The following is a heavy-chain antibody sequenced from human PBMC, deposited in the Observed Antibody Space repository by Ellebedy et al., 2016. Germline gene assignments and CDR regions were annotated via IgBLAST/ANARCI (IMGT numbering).Heavy chain of an antibody. CDR1: GGSISSYY. J-gene: IGHJ4*02. V-gene: IGHV4-39*07. D-gene: IGHD3-10*01. CDR2: IYYSGST. Sequence: SETLSLTXTVSGGSISSYYWGWIRQPPGKGLEWIGSIYYSGSTYYNPSLKSRVTISVDTSKNQFSLKLSSVTAADTAVYYCARDKGSGSYKNNWGQGTLVTVSS. CDR3: ARDKGSGSYKNN.